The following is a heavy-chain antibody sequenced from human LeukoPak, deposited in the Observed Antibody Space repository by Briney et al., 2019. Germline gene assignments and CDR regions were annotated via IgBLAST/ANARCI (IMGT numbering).Heavy chain of an antibody. CDR2: IWYDGSNK. CDR1: GFTFSSYG. CDR3: ARDEGLHMFDY. Sequence: GGSLRLSCAASGFTFSSYGMHWVRQAPGKGLEWVAVIWYDGSNKYYADSVKGRFTISRDNSKNTLYLQMNSLRAEDTAVYYCARDEGLHMFDYWGQGALVTVSS. J-gene: IGHJ4*02. V-gene: IGHV3-33*01.